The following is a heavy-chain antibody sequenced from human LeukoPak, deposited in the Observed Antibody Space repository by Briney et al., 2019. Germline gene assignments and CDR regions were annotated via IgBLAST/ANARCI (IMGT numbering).Heavy chain of an antibody. CDR2: IYYSGST. Sequence: SETLSLTCTVSGGSISSYYWSWIRQPPVKGLEWIGYIYYSGSTNYNPSLKSRVTISVDTSKNQFSLKLSSVTAADTAVYYCARSNSLFDYWGQGTLVTVSS. J-gene: IGHJ4*02. V-gene: IGHV4-59*01. D-gene: IGHD4-23*01. CDR1: GGSISSYY. CDR3: ARSNSLFDY.